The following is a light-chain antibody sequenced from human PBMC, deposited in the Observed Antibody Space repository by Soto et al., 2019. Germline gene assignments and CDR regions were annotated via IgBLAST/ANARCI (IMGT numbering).Light chain of an antibody. J-gene: IGLJ3*02. V-gene: IGLV1-47*01. CDR3: AAWDDSLSGVV. Sequence: QSVLTQPPSASGTPGQRVTISCSGSSSNLGSTFVFWYQLLPGAAPKLLISRNNERPSGVPARFSGSKSGTSASLAISGLRSEDEADYHCAAWDDSLSGVVFGGGTKLTVL. CDR2: RNN. CDR1: SSNLGSTF.